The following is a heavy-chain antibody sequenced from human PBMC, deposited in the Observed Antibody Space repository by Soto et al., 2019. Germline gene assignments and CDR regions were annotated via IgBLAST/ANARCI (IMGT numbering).Heavy chain of an antibody. CDR3: ARDWRYYDSSGYPDYYYYGMDV. D-gene: IGHD3-22*01. CDR1: GFTVSSNY. J-gene: IGHJ6*02. Sequence: GGSLRLSCAASGFTVSSNYMSWVRQAPGKGLEWVSVIYSGGSTYYADSVKGRFTISRDNSKNTLYLQMNSLRAEDTAVYYCARDWRYYDSSGYPDYYYYGMDVWGQGTTVTVSS. V-gene: IGHV3-53*01. CDR2: IYSGGST.